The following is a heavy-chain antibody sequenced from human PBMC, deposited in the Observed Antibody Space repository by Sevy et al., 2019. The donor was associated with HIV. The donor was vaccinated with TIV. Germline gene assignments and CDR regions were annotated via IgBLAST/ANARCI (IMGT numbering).Heavy chain of an antibody. J-gene: IGHJ4*02. D-gene: IGHD2-15*01. V-gene: IGHV1-8*03. CDR1: GYTFTSYD. CDR3: ARYKPLYCSGGSCYGYFDY. Sequence: ASVKVSCKASGYTFTSYDINWVRQATGQGLEWMGWMNPNSGNTGYAQKFQGRVTITRNTSISTAYMELSSLRSEDTAVYYCARYKPLYCSGGSCYGYFDYWGQGTLVTVSS. CDR2: MNPNSGNT.